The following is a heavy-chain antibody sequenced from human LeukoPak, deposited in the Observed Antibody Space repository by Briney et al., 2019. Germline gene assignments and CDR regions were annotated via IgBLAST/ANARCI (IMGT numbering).Heavy chain of an antibody. D-gene: IGHD3-22*01. Sequence: GASVKVSCKASGYTFTGYYMHWVRQAPGQGLEWMGWINPNSGGTNYAQKFQGRVTMTRDTSISTAYMELSSLISEDTAVYYCAAELSSGYFDYWGQGTLVTVSS. J-gene: IGHJ4*02. CDR1: GYTFTGYY. CDR3: AAELSSGYFDY. V-gene: IGHV1-2*02. CDR2: INPNSGGT.